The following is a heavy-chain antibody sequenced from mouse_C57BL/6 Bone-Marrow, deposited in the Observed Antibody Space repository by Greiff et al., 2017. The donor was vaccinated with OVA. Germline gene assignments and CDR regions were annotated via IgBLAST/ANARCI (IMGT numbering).Heavy chain of an antibody. D-gene: IGHD1-1*01. CDR3: ARRITTVVAGGYYAMDY. V-gene: IGHV1-61*01. CDR2: IYPSDSET. J-gene: IGHJ4*01. CDR1: GYTFTSYW. Sequence: QVQLQQSGAELVRPGSSVKLSCKASGYTFTSYWMDWVKQRPGQGLEWIGNIYPSDSETHYNQKFKDKATLTVDKSSSTAYMQLSSLTSEDSAVYYGARRITTVVAGGYYAMDYWGQGTSVTVSA.